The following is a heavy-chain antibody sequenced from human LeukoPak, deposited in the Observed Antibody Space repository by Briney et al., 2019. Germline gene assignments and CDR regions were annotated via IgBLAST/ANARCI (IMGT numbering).Heavy chain of an antibody. D-gene: IGHD3-22*01. CDR2: ISGSGGST. CDR1: GFTFSSYA. Sequence: GGSLRLSCAASGFTFSSYAMSWVRQAPGKGLEWVSAISGSGGSTYYADSVKGRFTISRDNSKNTLYLQMNSLRAEDTAVYYCAKDPPRRITVIVEERNWFDPWGQGTMVTVSS. V-gene: IGHV3-23*01. J-gene: IGHJ5*02. CDR3: AKDPPRRITVIVEERNWFDP.